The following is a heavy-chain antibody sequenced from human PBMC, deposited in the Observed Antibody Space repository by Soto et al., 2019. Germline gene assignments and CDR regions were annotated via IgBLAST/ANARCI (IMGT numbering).Heavy chain of an antibody. J-gene: IGHJ6*02. CDR2: IYDSGSS. Sequence: SETLSLTCTVSGDSISRNGFFWTWIRQHPGKGLEWIGYIYDSGSSYYNPSLKSRVIISVDTSKNHFSLNLTAVTAADTAVYYCARGTMLRGPGYYYAMDVWGQGTTVTVSS. CDR3: ARGTMLRGPGYYYAMDV. D-gene: IGHD3-10*01. V-gene: IGHV4-31*03. CDR1: GDSISRNGFF.